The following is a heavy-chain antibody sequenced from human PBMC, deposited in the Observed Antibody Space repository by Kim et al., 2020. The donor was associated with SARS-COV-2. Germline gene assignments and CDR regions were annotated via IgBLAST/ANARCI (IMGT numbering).Heavy chain of an antibody. D-gene: IGHD3-22*01. CDR1: GGTFSSYA. Sequence: SVKVSCKASGGTFSSYAIIWVRQAPGQGLEWMGGIIPIFGTANYAQKLQGRVTITADESTSTAYMELSSLRSEDTAVYYCARVGHYDSSGYYTDYWGQGPLVTVSS. CDR2: IIPIFGTA. V-gene: IGHV1-69*13. J-gene: IGHJ4*02. CDR3: ARVGHYDSSGYYTDY.